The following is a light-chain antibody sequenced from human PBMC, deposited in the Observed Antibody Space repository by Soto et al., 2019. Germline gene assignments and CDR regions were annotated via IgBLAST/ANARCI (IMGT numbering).Light chain of an antibody. Sequence: DIQMTQSPSSLSASVGDRVTITCQASQDISNYLNWYQQKPGKAPKLLIYDASNLETGVPSRFSGSGSGTDFTFTISSVQPEDIATYYCQQYDNLPTFGGGTKVEIK. V-gene: IGKV1-33*01. CDR2: DAS. CDR1: QDISNY. CDR3: QQYDNLPT. J-gene: IGKJ4*01.